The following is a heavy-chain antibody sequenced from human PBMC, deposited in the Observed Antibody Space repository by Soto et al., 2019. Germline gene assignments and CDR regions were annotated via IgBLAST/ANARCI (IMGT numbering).Heavy chain of an antibody. J-gene: IGHJ6*02. D-gene: IGHD6-19*01. V-gene: IGHV4-34*01. CDR3: ARQFVGGSGRYYYYYGMDV. Sequence: SETLSLTCAVYGGSFSSYYWSWIRQPPGKGVEWIGEINHSGSSNYNPSLKSRVTISVDTSKNQFSLKLSSVTAADTAVYYCARQFVGGSGRYYYYYGMDVWGQGTTVTVS. CDR2: INHSGSS. CDR1: GGSFSSYY.